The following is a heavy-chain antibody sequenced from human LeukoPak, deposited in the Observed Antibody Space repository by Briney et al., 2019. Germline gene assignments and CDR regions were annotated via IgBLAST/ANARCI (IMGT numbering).Heavy chain of an antibody. V-gene: IGHV4-31*03. CDR3: ARERRELRGDAFDI. J-gene: IGHJ3*02. CDR1: GGSISSGGYY. Sequence: SQTLSLTCTVSGGSISSGGYYWSWIRQHPGKGLEWIGYIYYSGSTYYNPSLKSRVTISVDTSKNQFSLKLSSLTAADTAVYYCARERRELRGDAFDIWGQGTMVIVSS. CDR2: IYYSGST. D-gene: IGHD1-7*01.